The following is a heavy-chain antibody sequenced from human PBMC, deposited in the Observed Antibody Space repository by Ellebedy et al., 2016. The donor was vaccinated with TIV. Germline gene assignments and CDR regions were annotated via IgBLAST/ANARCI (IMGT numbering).Heavy chain of an antibody. CDR3: ARGFRTGDLATVSY. V-gene: IGHV1-46*01. CDR1: GYTSTSYY. CDR2: ISPSGCST. Sequence: AASVKVSCKASGYTSTSYYMHWVRQAPGQGLEWMGIISPSGCSTSYAQTFQGRVTMTRDTSTSTVYMELSSLSSEDTAVYYCARGFRTGDLATVSYWGQGALVTVSS. J-gene: IGHJ4*02. D-gene: IGHD5-24*01.